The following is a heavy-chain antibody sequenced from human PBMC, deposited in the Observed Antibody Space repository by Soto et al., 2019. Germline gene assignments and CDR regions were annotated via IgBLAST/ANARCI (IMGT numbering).Heavy chain of an antibody. D-gene: IGHD1-7*01. J-gene: IGHJ4*02. CDR2: IRYDGSNI. Sequence: QVQLAESGGGVVQPGRSLRLSCVASGFTFSGYGMHWVRQAPGKGLEWVAIIRYDGSNIYYADSLRGRFAMSRDNSENALFLQMDSLGAEDAAVYYCASDGVGGTAFWGYFDYSGQGALVIVSS. V-gene: IGHV3-33*01. CDR1: GFTFSGYG. CDR3: ASDGVGGTAFWGYFDY.